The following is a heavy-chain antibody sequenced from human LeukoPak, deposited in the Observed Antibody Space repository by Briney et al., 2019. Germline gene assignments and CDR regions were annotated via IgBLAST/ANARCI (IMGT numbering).Heavy chain of an antibody. CDR1: GFTLITYW. CDR3: ARSSITMVRGVIKSTTSWYHYYNMDV. J-gene: IGHJ6*03. CDR2: IKQDGSEK. D-gene: IGHD3-10*01. Sequence: GGSLRLSCAASGFTLITYWMTWVRQAPGKGLEWVANIKQDGSEKNYVGSVKGRFTIARDNAKNSLYLQMNSLRAEDTAVYYCARSSITMVRGVIKSTTSWYHYYNMDVWGKGTTVTVSS. V-gene: IGHV3-7*01.